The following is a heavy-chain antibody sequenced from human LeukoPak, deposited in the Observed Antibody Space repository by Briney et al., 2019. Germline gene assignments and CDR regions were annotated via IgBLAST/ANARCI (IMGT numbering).Heavy chain of an antibody. D-gene: IGHD6-19*01. J-gene: IGHJ6*02. CDR2: IKQDGSEK. V-gene: IGHV3-7*01. CDR3: ARWGGSSGWVRKYYYYGIDV. CDR1: GFTFSSYW. Sequence: GGSLRLSCAASGFTFSSYWMSWVRQAPGKGLEWVANIKQDGSEKYYVDSVKGRFTISRDNAKNSLYLQMNSLRAEDTAVYYCARWGGSSGWVRKYYYYGIDVCGQGTTVSVS.